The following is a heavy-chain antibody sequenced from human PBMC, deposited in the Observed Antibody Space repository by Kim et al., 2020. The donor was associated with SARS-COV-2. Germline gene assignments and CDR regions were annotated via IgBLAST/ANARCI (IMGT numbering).Heavy chain of an antibody. D-gene: IGHD2-2*01. CDR3: ARDSWASNVALNWFDP. CDR1: GGSISSYY. CDR2: IYYSGST. V-gene: IGHV4-59*01. J-gene: IGHJ5*02. Sequence: SETLSLTCTVSGGSISSYYWSWIRQPPGKGLEWIGYIYYSGSTNYNPSLKSRVTISVDTSKNQFSLKLSSVTAADTAVYYCARDSWASNVALNWFDPWGQGTLVTVSS.